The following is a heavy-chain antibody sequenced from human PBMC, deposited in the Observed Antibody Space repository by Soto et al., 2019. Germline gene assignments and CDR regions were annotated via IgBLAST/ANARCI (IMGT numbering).Heavy chain of an antibody. CDR1: GYTCTSYG. Sequence: SSVKVSCKGSGYTCTSYGISWVRQAPGQGLEWMGWISAYNGNTNYAQELQGRVTMTTDTSTSTAYMELRSLRSDDTAVYYCARGDIVVVPAAYDYWGQGTLVTVSS. J-gene: IGHJ4*02. CDR2: ISAYNGNT. V-gene: IGHV1-18*01. CDR3: ARGDIVVVPAAYDY. D-gene: IGHD2-2*01.